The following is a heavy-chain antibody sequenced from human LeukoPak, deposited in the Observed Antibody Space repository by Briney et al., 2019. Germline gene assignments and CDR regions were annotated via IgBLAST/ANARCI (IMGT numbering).Heavy chain of an antibody. Sequence: SETLSLTCAVYGGSFSGYYWSWIRQPPGKGLEWIGYIYYSGSTNYNPSLKSRVTISVDTSKNQFSLKLSSVTAADTAVYYCARDHLGYAFDIWGQGTMVTVSS. CDR1: GGSFSGYY. D-gene: IGHD3-16*01. V-gene: IGHV4-59*01. CDR3: ARDHLGYAFDI. CDR2: IYYSGST. J-gene: IGHJ3*02.